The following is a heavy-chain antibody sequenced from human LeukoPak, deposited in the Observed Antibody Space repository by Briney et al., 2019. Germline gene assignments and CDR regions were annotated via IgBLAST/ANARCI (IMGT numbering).Heavy chain of an antibody. CDR3: ARLSGDPSRGGMDV. Sequence: PSETLSLTCTVSGGSISSSSYYWGWIRQPPGKGLEWIGSIYYSGSTYYNPSLKSRVTISVDTSKNQFSLKLSSVTAADTAMYYCARLSGDPSRGGMDVWGQGTTVTVSS. D-gene: IGHD7-27*01. V-gene: IGHV4-39*07. CDR1: GGSISSSSYY. CDR2: IYYSGST. J-gene: IGHJ6*02.